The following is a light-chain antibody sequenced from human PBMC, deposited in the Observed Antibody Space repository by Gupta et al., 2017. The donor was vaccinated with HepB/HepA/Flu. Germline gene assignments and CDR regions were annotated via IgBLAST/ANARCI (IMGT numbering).Light chain of an antibody. Sequence: DIVMTQSPLSLPVTPGEPASISCRSSQSLLHSNGYNYLDWYLQKPGQSPQLLIYLGSNRASGVTDRFSGSGSGKDFTLKSSRGEDEDVGVYYGMQDLQTHTFGHGTKVDIK. CDR2: LGS. J-gene: IGKJ3*01. V-gene: IGKV2-28*01. CDR1: QSLLHSNGYNY. CDR3: MQDLQTHT.